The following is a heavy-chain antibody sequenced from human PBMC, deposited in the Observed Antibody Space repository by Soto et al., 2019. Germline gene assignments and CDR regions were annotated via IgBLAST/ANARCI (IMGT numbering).Heavy chain of an antibody. J-gene: IGHJ4*02. Sequence: EVQLLESGGGLVQPGGSLRLSCAASGFTFSSYAMSWVRQAPGKGLEWVSAISGSGGSTYYADSVKGRFTISRDNSKNPLYLQMNSLRAEDTAVYYCAKDKVGAAYYYDSSGPYYFDYWGQGTLVTVSS. D-gene: IGHD3-22*01. CDR3: AKDKVGAAYYYDSSGPYYFDY. CDR2: ISGSGGST. V-gene: IGHV3-23*01. CDR1: GFTFSSYA.